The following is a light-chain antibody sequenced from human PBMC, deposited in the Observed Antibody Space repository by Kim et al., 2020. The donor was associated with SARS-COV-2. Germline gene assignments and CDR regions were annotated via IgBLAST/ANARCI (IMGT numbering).Light chain of an antibody. Sequence: SYELTQPPSVSVSPGQTVSITCSGDKLGEKYSCWYQQKSGQSPVLVIYQDFKRPSGIPEQFSGSNFGNTATLTISGTQAVDEADYYCQAWDSGTVVFGGG. J-gene: IGLJ2*01. CDR2: QDF. V-gene: IGLV3-1*01. CDR1: KLGEKY. CDR3: QAWDSGTVV.